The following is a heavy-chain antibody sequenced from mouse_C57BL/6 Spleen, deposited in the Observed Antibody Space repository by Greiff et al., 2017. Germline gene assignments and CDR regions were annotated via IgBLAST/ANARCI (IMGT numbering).Heavy chain of an antibody. Sequence: EVQLQQSGPVLVKPGASVKMSCKASGYTFTDYYMNWVKQSHGKSLEWIGVINPYNGGTSYNQKFKGKATLTVDKSSSTAYMELNSLTSEDSAVYYCATTTVVATRFAYWGQGTLVTVSA. D-gene: IGHD1-1*01. J-gene: IGHJ3*01. V-gene: IGHV1-19*01. CDR3: ATTTVVATRFAY. CDR1: GYTFTDYY. CDR2: INPYNGGT.